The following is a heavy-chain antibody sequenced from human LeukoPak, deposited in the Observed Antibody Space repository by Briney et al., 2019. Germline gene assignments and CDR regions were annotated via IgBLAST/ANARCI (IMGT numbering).Heavy chain of an antibody. Sequence: PSETLSLTSTVSGGSISSYYWSWIRQPRGKGLEWIGYIYYSGSTNYNPSLKSRVTISVDTSKNQFSLKLSSVTAADTAVYYCATTFLYDSSGYRLDYWGQGTLVTVSS. V-gene: IGHV4-59*01. D-gene: IGHD3-22*01. CDR2: IYYSGST. CDR3: ATTFLYDSSGYRLDY. J-gene: IGHJ4*02. CDR1: GGSISSYY.